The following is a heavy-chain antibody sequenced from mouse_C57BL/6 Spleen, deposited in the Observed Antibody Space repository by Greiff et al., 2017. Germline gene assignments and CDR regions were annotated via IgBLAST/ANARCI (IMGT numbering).Heavy chain of an antibody. Sequence: EVMLVESGGGLVQPGGSLKLSCAASGFTFSDYGMAWVRQAPRKGLEWVAFISNLAYSIYYADTVTGRFTISRENAKNTLYLEMSSLRSEDTAMYYCARLVKWDVNAMDYWGQGTSVTVSA. CDR2: ISNLAYSI. CDR1: GFTFSDYG. D-gene: IGHD2-1*01. CDR3: ARLVKWDVNAMDY. J-gene: IGHJ4*01. V-gene: IGHV5-15*01.